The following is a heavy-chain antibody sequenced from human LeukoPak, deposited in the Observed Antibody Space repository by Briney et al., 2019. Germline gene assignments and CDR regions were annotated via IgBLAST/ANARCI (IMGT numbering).Heavy chain of an antibody. J-gene: IGHJ4*02. CDR2: ISISGVIT. Sequence: GGSLSLSCGASGFTFSIYAMTWVRQARGEGVECVAAISISGVITHYADSVKGRFTTSRDNSKNTLYLQMNSLRGEDTAVYYCAKEYGAGSYYYDYWGQGTLVTVPS. V-gene: IGHV3-23*01. CDR1: GFTFSIYA. D-gene: IGHD3-10*01. CDR3: AKEYGAGSYYYDY.